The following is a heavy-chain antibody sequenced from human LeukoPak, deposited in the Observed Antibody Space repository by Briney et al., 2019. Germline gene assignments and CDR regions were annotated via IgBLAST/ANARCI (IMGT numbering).Heavy chain of an antibody. V-gene: IGHV3-9*01. CDR1: GFTFDDYA. CDR2: ISWNSGSI. Sequence: GGSLRLSCAAPGFTFDDYAMHWVRQAPGKGLEWVSGISWNSGSIGYADSVKGRFTISRDNAKNSLYLQMNSLRAEDTAVYYCAELGITMIGGVWGKGTTVTISS. J-gene: IGHJ6*04. D-gene: IGHD3-10*02. CDR3: AELGITMIGGV.